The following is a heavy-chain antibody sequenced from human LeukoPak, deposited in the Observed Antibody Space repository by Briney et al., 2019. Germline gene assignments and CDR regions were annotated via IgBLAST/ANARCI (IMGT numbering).Heavy chain of an antibody. CDR1: GFTFSSYA. CDR2: ISSSSNYM. D-gene: IGHD6-13*01. Sequence: GGSLRLSRAASGFTFSSYAMTWVRQAPGKGLEWVSFISSSSNYMSYADSVKGRFTISRDNAKSSLYLQMNSLRAEDTAVYYCARPLDSSNNYFDYWGQGTLVTVSS. J-gene: IGHJ4*02. CDR3: ARPLDSSNNYFDY. V-gene: IGHV3-21*01.